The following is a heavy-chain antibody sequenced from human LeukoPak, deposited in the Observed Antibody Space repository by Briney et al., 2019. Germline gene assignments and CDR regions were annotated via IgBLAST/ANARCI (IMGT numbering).Heavy chain of an antibody. CDR2: INHSGST. Sequence: GSLRLSCAASGFTFSSYRMNWVRQPPGKGLEWIGEINHSGSTKYNASLKSRVTISVDTSKNQFSLKLSSVTAADTAVYYCARGKGYYDSSGYYYWGQGSLVTVSS. D-gene: IGHD3-22*01. J-gene: IGHJ4*02. CDR1: GFTFSSYR. CDR3: ARGKGYYDSSGYYY. V-gene: IGHV4-34*01.